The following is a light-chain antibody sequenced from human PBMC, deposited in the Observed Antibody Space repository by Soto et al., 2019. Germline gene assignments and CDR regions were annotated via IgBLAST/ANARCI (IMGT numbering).Light chain of an antibody. CDR2: DVS. Sequence: QSVLTQPPSVSGSPGHSVAISCTGTSSDVGSYNRVPWYQQPPGSAPKLMIYDVSNRPSGVPDRFSGSKSGNAASLTISGLQAEDEADYYCSSYTSSNTYVFGTGTKLTVL. J-gene: IGLJ1*01. V-gene: IGLV2-18*02. CDR1: SSDVGSYNR. CDR3: SSYTSSNTYV.